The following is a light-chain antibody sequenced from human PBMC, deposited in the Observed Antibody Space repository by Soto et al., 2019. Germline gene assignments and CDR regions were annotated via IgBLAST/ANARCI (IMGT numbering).Light chain of an antibody. CDR1: ESISTW. V-gene: IGKV1-5*03. CDR2: GAS. J-gene: IGKJ1*01. CDR3: QQYSRLWS. Sequence: DIQMTQSPSSLSASVGDRVTITCRASESISTWLAWYQQKPGKAPKLLIYGASSLESGVPPRFSGDGSGTEFTLTIRSLQRDDFGIYYCQQYSRLWSCGQGTKVEIE.